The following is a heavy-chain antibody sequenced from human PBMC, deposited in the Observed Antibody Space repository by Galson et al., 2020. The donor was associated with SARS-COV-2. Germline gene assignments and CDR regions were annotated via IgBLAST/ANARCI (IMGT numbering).Heavy chain of an antibody. J-gene: IGHJ5*02. CDR3: ATLLGYCSSTSCYYDWFDP. D-gene: IGHD2-2*01. CDR2: FDPEDGET. Sequence: ASVKVSCKVSGYTLTELSMHWVRQAPGKGLEWMGGFDPEDGETICAQKFQGRVTMTEDTSTDTAYMELSSLRSEDTAVYYCATLLGYCSSTSCYYDWFDPWGQGTLVTVSS. CDR1: GYTLTELS. V-gene: IGHV1-24*01.